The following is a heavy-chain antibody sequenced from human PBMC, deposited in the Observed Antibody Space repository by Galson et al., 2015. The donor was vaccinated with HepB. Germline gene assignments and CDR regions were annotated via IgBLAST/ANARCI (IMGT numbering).Heavy chain of an antibody. D-gene: IGHD3-10*01. Sequence: ETLSLTCTVSGGSISSYYWSWIRQPPGKGLEWIGYIYYSGSTNYNPSLKSRVTISVDTSKNQFSLKLSSVTAADTAVYYCARSGGSGSYYPNYMDVWGKGTTVTVSS. CDR2: IYYSGST. J-gene: IGHJ6*03. V-gene: IGHV4-59*01. CDR3: ARSGGSGSYYPNYMDV. CDR1: GGSISSYY.